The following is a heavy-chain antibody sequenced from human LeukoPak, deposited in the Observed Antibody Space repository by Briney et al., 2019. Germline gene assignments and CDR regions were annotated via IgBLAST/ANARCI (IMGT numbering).Heavy chain of an antibody. CDR3: ARDRYYGSGSNYNGAKFDY. J-gene: IGHJ4*02. CDR1: GFTFDDYA. Sequence: GGSLRLSCAASGFTFDDYAMHWVRQAPGKGLEWVSGISWNSGSIGYADSVKGRFTISRDNSKNTLYLQMNSLRAEDTAVYYCARDRYYGSGSNYNGAKFDYWGQGTLVTVSS. CDR2: ISWNSGSI. V-gene: IGHV3-9*01. D-gene: IGHD3-10*01.